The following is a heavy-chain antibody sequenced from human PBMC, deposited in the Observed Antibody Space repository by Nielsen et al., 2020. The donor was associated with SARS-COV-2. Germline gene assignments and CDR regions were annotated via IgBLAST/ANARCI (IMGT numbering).Heavy chain of an antibody. CDR3: ARLATYYYDDSAYYPGYYYGMDV. V-gene: IGHV7-4-1*02. D-gene: IGHD3-22*01. CDR2: INTNTGNP. Sequence: WVRQAPGQGLEWMGWINTNTGNPTYAQGFTGRFVFSFDTSVSTAHLQISGLKAEDTAVYYCARLATYYYDDSAYYPGYYYGMDVWGQRTTVTVSS. J-gene: IGHJ6*02.